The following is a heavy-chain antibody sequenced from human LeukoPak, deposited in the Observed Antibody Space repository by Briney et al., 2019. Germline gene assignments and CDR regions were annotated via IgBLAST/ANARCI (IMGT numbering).Heavy chain of an antibody. J-gene: IGHJ4*02. CDR1: GFTFISYA. CDR2: ISGSGGST. Sequence: PGGSLRLSCAASGFTFISYAMSWVRQAPGKALEWVSTISGSGGSTYYADSVKGRFTISRDNSKNTLYLQMNSLRAGDTAVYYCAKRPREETSFDYWGQGTLVTVSS. CDR3: AKRPREETSFDY. V-gene: IGHV3-23*01.